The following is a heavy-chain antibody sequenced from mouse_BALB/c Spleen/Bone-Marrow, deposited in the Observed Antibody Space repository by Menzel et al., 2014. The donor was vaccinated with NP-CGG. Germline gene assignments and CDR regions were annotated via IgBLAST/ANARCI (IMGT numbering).Heavy chain of an antibody. CDR3: VRRGNGIYATDY. CDR1: GFTFSEYG. J-gene: IGHJ4*01. Sequence: VQLKESGGGLVQPGGSRKLSCAASGFTFSEYGMAWVRRAPGKGPEWVAFISSLASSIYYADSVTGRFTLSRENAKNTLYLEMTSLRSEDTAMYFCVRRGNGIYATDYWGQGTSVTVSS. V-gene: IGHV5-15*02. CDR2: ISSLASSI.